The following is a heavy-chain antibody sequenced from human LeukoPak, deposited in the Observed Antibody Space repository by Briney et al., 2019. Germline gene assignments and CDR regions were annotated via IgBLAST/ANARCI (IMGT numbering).Heavy chain of an antibody. Sequence: SETLSLTCTVSGGSIRSYYWSWIRQPPGKGLEWIGYYYYSGSTNYNPSLKSRVTISVDTSKNQFSLRLSSVTAADTAVYYCARGPPYIVVVTAIGFFDYWGQGTLVTVSS. CDR1: GGSIRSYY. CDR3: ARGPPYIVVVTAIGFFDY. V-gene: IGHV4-59*01. J-gene: IGHJ4*02. D-gene: IGHD2-21*02. CDR2: YYYSGST.